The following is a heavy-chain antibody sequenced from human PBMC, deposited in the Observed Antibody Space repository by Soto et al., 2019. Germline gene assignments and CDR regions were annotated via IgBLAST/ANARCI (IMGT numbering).Heavy chain of an antibody. Sequence: GGSLRLSCAASGFTFSSYAMSWVRQAPGKGLEWVSAISGSGGSTYYADSVKGRFTISRDNSKNTLYLQMNSLRAEDTAVYYCAKPYYYDSSGYYLGYFDYWGQGTLVTV. D-gene: IGHD3-22*01. V-gene: IGHV3-23*01. CDR2: ISGSGGST. CDR1: GFTFSSYA. CDR3: AKPYYYDSSGYYLGYFDY. J-gene: IGHJ4*02.